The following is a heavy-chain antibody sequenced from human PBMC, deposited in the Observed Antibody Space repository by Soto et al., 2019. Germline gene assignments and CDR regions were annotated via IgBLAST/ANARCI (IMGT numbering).Heavy chain of an antibody. CDR2: ISGSGATS. CDR1: GFNFNNQA. Sequence: PGGSLRLSCTASGFNFNNQAMSWIRQAPGKGLEWVSTISGSGATSLYADSVKGRFTIFKDSSQAYLDLKSLRVEDSATYYCAKTETMVVVTVQPRWSDSWGRGTLVTVSS. V-gene: IGHV3-23*01. CDR3: AKTETMVVVTVQPRWSDS. J-gene: IGHJ5*01. D-gene: IGHD2-21*02.